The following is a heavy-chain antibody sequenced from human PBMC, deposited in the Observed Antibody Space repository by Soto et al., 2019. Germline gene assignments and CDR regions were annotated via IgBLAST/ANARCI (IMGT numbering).Heavy chain of an antibody. CDR2: INAGNGNT. Sequence: QVQLVQSGAEVKKPGASVKVSCKASGYTFTSYAMHWVRQAPGQRLEWMGWINAGNGNTKYSQKCQGRVTITRDTSASTAYMELSSLRSEDTAVYYCARVGYSSGWPHSYDYWGQGTLVTVSS. J-gene: IGHJ4*02. V-gene: IGHV1-3*01. CDR1: GYTFTSYA. D-gene: IGHD6-19*01. CDR3: ARVGYSSGWPHSYDY.